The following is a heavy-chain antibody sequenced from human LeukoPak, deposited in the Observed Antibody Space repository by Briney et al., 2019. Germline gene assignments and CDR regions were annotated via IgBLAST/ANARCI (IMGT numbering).Heavy chain of an antibody. Sequence: ASVKVSCKASGGTFSSYAISWVRQAPGQGLEWMGRIIPILGIANYAQKFQGRVTITADKPTSTAYMELSSLRSEDTAVYYCARDFSSSSPFYYFDYWGQGTLVTVSS. CDR3: ARDFSSSSPFYYFDY. CDR1: GGTFSSYA. V-gene: IGHV1-69*04. CDR2: IIPILGIA. J-gene: IGHJ4*02. D-gene: IGHD6-19*01.